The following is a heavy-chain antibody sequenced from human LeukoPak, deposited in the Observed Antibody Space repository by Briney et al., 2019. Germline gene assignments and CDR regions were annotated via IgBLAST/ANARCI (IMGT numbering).Heavy chain of an antibody. CDR3: ARERCSGGTCYKADY. V-gene: IGHV1-69*04. CDR1: GYTFTGYY. CDR2: IIPMFGIA. D-gene: IGHD2-15*01. J-gene: IGHJ4*02. Sequence: ASVKVSCKASGYTFTGYYIHWVRQAPGQGLEWMGTIIPMFGIANYAQKFQGRVTITADKSTSTAYMELSSLRSEDTAVYYCARERCSGGTCYKADYWGQGTLVTVSS.